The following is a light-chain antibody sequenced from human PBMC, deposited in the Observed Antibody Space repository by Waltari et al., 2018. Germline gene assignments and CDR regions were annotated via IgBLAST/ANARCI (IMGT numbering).Light chain of an antibody. CDR1: TRNFASHY. CDR2: EDN. V-gene: IGLV6-57*03. Sequence: NFMLSQPHPVSESPSDTFTISSPPSTRNFASHYLHSAPLPPGPAPTHLRNVSQQRPGSAPTTVIYEDNERPSGVPERFSGSIDSSSNSATLTISGLKTEDEADYYCQSFDNINHVVFGGGTKLTVL. CDR3: QSFDNINHVV. J-gene: IGLJ2*01.